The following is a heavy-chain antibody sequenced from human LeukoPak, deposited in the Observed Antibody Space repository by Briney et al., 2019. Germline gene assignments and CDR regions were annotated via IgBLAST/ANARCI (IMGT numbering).Heavy chain of an antibody. CDR2: INHSGST. CDR3: ARGMYVGSSGY. J-gene: IGHJ4*02. V-gene: IGHV4-34*01. CDR1: GGSFSGYY. D-gene: IGHD3-22*01. Sequence: SETLSLTCAVYGGSFSGYYWSWIRQPPGKGLGWIGEINHSGSTNYNPSLKSRVTISVDTSKNQFSLKLSSVTAADTAVYYCARGMYVGSSGYWGQGTLVTVSS.